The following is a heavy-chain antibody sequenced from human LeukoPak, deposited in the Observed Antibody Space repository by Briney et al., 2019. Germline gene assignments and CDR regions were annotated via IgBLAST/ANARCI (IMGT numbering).Heavy chain of an antibody. D-gene: IGHD3-10*01. CDR3: AKRGVVIRVILVGFHKEAYYFDS. J-gene: IGHJ4*02. CDR2: ISDSGGRT. CDR1: GITLSNYG. V-gene: IGHV3-23*01. Sequence: GGSLRLSCAVSGITLSNYGMSWVRQAPGKGLEWVAGISDSGGRTNYADSVKGRFTISRDNPKNTLYLQMNSLRAEDTAVYFCAKRGVVIRVILVGFHKEAYYFDSWGQGALGTVSS.